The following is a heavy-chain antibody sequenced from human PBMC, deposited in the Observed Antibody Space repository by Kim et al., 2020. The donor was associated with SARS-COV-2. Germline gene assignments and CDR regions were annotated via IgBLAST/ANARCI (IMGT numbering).Heavy chain of an antibody. V-gene: IGHV4-34*01. CDR3: ARVDQGAKDCSGGSCYRVGVKYGMDV. Sequence: SETLSLTCAVYGGSFSGYYWSWIRQPPGKGREWIGEINNSGSTNYNPSLKSRVTISGDTSKKQFSLKLSSVTAADTAVYYGARVDQGAKDCSGGSCYRVGVKYGMDVWGQGTTVTVSS. J-gene: IGHJ6*02. D-gene: IGHD2-15*01. CDR1: GGSFSGYY. CDR2: INNSGST.